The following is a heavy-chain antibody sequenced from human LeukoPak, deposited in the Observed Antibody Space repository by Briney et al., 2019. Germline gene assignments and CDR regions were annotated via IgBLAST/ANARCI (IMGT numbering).Heavy chain of an antibody. CDR1: GYTFTIYG. V-gene: IGHV1-18*01. CDR3: ASSPLPLILWFGELFPPGSEGAFDI. D-gene: IGHD3-10*01. CDR2: ISAYNGNT. J-gene: IGHJ3*02. Sequence: ASVKVSCKASGYTFTIYGISWVRQAPGQGLEWMGWISAYNGNTNYAQKLQGRVTMTTDTSTSTAYMELRSLRSDDTAVYYCASSPLPLILWFGELFPPGSEGAFDIWGQGTMVTVSS.